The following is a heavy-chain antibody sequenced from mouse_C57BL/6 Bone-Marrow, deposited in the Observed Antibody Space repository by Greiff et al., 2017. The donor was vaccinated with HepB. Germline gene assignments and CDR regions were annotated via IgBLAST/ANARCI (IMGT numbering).Heavy chain of an antibody. CDR3: ARDSPITTVVSPFDY. Sequence: EVKVEESGPGLVKPSQSLSLSCSVTGYSITSGYYWNWIRQFPGNKLEWMGYISYDGSNNYNPSLKNRISITRDTSKNQFFLKLNSVTTEDTAAYYCARDSPITTVVSPFDYWGQGTTLTVSS. J-gene: IGHJ2*01. CDR1: GYSITSGYY. D-gene: IGHD1-1*01. V-gene: IGHV3-6*01. CDR2: ISYDGSN.